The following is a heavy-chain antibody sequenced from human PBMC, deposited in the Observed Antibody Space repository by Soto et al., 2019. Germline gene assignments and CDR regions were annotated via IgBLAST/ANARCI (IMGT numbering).Heavy chain of an antibody. D-gene: IGHD1-1*01. Sequence: DVQLVESGGGLIQPGESLRLSCAAFGLTVSGKKYVAWVRQAPGKGLEWVSALYDVDGSFYADSAKGRFTTSSDSSKTTVYLQMNGLRPDDTAVYYCASWHEREHAYDVWGQGTTVTVSS. V-gene: IGHV3-53*01. J-gene: IGHJ3*01. CDR1: GLTVSGKKY. CDR2: LYDVDGS. CDR3: ASWHEREHAYDV.